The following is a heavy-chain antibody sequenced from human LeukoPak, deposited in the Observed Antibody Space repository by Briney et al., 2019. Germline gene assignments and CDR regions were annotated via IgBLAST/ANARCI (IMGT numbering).Heavy chain of an antibody. CDR2: IYTSGST. J-gene: IGHJ5*02. Sequence: PSETLSLTCTVSGGSISSGSYYWSWIRQPAGKGLEWIGCIYTSGSTNYNPSLKSRVTISVDTSKNQFSLKLSSVTAADTAVYYCARVAAAMRVWRTASNWVDPGGQGTLVTVSS. D-gene: IGHD2-2*01. CDR1: GGSISSGSYY. V-gene: IGHV4-61*02. CDR3: ARVAAAMRVWRTASNWVDP.